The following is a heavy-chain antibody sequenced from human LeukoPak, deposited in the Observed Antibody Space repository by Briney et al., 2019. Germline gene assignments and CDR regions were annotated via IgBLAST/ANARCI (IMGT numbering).Heavy chain of an antibody. CDR1: GYTFTSYG. D-gene: IGHD2-15*01. V-gene: IGHV1-18*01. CDR2: ISAYNGNT. CDR3: ARDPLDCSGGSCSDY. J-gene: IGHJ4*02. Sequence: ASVKVSCKASGYTFTSYGISWVRQAPGQGLEWMGWISAYNGNTNYAQKFQGRVTITTDESTSTAYLELTSLRSEDTAVYYCARDPLDCSGGSCSDYWGQGTLVTVSS.